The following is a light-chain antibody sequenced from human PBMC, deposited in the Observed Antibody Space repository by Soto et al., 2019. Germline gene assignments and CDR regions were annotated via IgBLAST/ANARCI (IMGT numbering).Light chain of an antibody. CDR2: DAS. CDR1: HTISSSY. V-gene: IGKV3-20*01. J-gene: IGKJ1*01. CDR3: QQYNGYSWT. Sequence: EIVLTQSPGTLSLSPGERATLSCTVIHTISSSYLAWYQQKPGQAPRLLIYDASSRATGIPDRFSGSGSGTEFTLTISSLQPDDFATFYCQQYNGYSWTFGQGTKVDIK.